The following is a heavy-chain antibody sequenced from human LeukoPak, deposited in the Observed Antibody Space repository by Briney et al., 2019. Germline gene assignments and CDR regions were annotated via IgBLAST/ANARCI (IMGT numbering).Heavy chain of an antibody. CDR3: ARQPVTTRFEYYFDY. V-gene: IGHV3-48*03. Sequence: GGSLRLSCGASGFTFSNYEMNWVRQAPGKGLEWVSYISSKGGTIYYGDTVKGRFTISRDNNKNSLYLHMNSLRAEDTAIYYCARQPVTTRFEYYFDYWGQGTLVTVSS. CDR2: ISSKGGTI. D-gene: IGHD4-17*01. CDR1: GFTFSNYE. J-gene: IGHJ4*02.